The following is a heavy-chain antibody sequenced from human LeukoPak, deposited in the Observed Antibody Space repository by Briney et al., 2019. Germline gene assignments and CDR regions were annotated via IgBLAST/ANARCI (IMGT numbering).Heavy chain of an antibody. V-gene: IGHV1-46*01. CDR2: INPTCWKK. CDR1: VYTFTNYY. Sequence: SAVKVSCKACVYTFTNYYMHWLRQPPAQGRDGMGIINPTCWKKNYAPNFQDRITITRDTSKSTVYMELSSLRAEDTAVYYCARSYRGNYIDYWGQGTLVIVSS. J-gene: IGHJ4*02. D-gene: IGHD3-10*01. CDR3: ARSYRGNYIDY.